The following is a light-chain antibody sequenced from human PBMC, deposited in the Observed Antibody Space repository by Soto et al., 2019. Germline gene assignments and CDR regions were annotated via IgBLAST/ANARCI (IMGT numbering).Light chain of an antibody. CDR3: GSWDDTLNVLV. V-gene: IGLV1-44*01. J-gene: IGLJ2*01. CDR1: SSNIGSKS. Sequence: QSVLTQPPSVSGTPGQTVTISCSGSSSNIGSKSVQWYQQLPETAPKLLIYSNNQRPSGVPDRFSGSTSGTSASLAISGLQSEDEAYYYCGSWDDTLNVLVFGGGTKLTVL. CDR2: SNN.